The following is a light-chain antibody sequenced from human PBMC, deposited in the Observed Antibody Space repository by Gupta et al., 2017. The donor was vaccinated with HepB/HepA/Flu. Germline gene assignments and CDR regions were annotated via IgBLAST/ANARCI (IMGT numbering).Light chain of an antibody. CDR1: VLAKKY. CDR2: KDS. CDR3: YSATNNNLGV. J-gene: IGLJ2*01. V-gene: IGLV3-27*01. Sequence: YELTQPSSVSVSPGQAARITCSGAVLAKKYARWFQQKPGHAPVLVIYKDSKRPSGIPDRFSGCSSGTTITLTISGAQVEDEADYYCYSATNNNLGVFGGGTKLTVL.